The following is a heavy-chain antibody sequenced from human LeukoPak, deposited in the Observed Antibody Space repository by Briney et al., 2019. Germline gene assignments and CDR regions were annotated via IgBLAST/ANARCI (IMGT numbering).Heavy chain of an antibody. J-gene: IGHJ4*02. V-gene: IGHV4-59*11. D-gene: IGHD3-22*01. Sequence: PSETLSLTCTVSGGSISSHYWSWIRQLPGKGLEWIGYIYYSGSTNYNPSLKSRVTISVDTSKNQFSLKLSSVTAADTAVYYCARAAYYDSSGYLDYWGQGTLVTVSS. CDR1: GGSISSHY. CDR3: ARAAYYDSSGYLDY. CDR2: IYYSGST.